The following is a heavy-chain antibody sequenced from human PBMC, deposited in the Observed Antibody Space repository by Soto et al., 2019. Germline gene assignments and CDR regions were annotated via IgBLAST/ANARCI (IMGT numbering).Heavy chain of an antibody. Sequence: VSLRLSCAASGFTFGSHWMHWVRQAPGKGLVYVSRISSGGTTTNYAESVKGRFTISRDNARNTLYLQMNSLRVEDTAVYYCARFGTSYDTSGFLYWGQGTPVTVSS. J-gene: IGHJ4*02. CDR2: ISSGGTTT. V-gene: IGHV3-74*01. D-gene: IGHD3-22*01. CDR1: GFTFGSHW. CDR3: ARFGTSYDTSGFLY.